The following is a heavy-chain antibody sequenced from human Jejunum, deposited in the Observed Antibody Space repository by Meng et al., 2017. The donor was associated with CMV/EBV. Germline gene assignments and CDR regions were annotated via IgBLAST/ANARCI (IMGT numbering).Heavy chain of an antibody. J-gene: IGHJ5*02. Sequence: QITLKEVGPTLVKPTQSLTLTCTFSGFSLSTSEVGVGWIRQPPGKALEWLAVIYWDDDKRYSPSLKSRLTITKDTSKNQVVLTLTNMDPVDTATYYCALFTRSWFDPWGQGTLVTVSS. CDR1: GFSLSTSEVG. CDR3: ALFTRSWFDP. CDR2: IYWDDDK. V-gene: IGHV2-5*02. D-gene: IGHD2-2*01.